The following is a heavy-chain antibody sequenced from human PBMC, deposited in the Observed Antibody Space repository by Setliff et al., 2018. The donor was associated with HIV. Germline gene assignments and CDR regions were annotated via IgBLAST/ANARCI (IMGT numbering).Heavy chain of an antibody. J-gene: IGHJ1*01. CDR3: AREGRWLEHPYGFAV. D-gene: IGHD3-10*01. CDR2: IYYNGNR. V-gene: IGHV4-59*01. Sequence: SETLSLTCTVSGCSIGNYYWNWIRQSPGKGLEWIAYIYYNGNRNYNPSLKSRVTISVDTTKNQFSLKMASVTAADTAVYYCAREGRWLEHPYGFAVWGQGRLVTVSS. CDR1: GCSIGNYY.